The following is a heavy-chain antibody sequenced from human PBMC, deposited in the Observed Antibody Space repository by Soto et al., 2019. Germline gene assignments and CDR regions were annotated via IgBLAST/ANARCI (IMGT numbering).Heavy chain of an antibody. D-gene: IGHD5-12*01. CDR2: ISYDGSNK. V-gene: IGHV3-30*18. CDR1: GFTFSSYG. J-gene: IGHJ6*02. CDR3: AKDRRDGYTTSWHFYYYYGMDV. Sequence: GGSLRLSCAASGFTFSSYGMHWVRQAPGKGLEWVAVISYDGSNKYYADSVKGRFTISRDNSKNTLYLQMNSLRAEDTAVYYCAKDRRDGYTTSWHFYYYYGMDVWGQGTTVTVSS.